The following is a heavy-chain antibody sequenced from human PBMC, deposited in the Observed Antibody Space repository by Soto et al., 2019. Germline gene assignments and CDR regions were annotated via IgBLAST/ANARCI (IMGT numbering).Heavy chain of an antibody. V-gene: IGHV1-18*01. D-gene: IGHD2-8*01. CDR2: ISGYNGDT. CDR1: GYTFSRYG. J-gene: IGHJ6*02. Sequence: QGQLVQSGGEVKKSGASEKVSCKASGYTFSRYGISWVRQAPGQGLEWMGWISGYNGDTNYAQKFQGRVTMTIDTSTTTAYMELRSLTSDDTAVYYCAKNGQPPYYYYGLDVWGQGTTVTVSS. CDR3: AKNGQPPYYYYGLDV.